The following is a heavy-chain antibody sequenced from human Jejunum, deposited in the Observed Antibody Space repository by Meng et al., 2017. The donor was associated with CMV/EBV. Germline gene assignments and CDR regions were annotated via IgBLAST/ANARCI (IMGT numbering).Heavy chain of an antibody. Sequence: SRDTLINYPMHWVRQAPGKGLGWVASLSNDGSTKYLADSVRGQFSMSRDISKNTVYLHMNNLRGEDTAVYYCAREKRFTNYFDSWGRGTLVTVSS. V-gene: IGHV3-30-3*01. CDR2: LSNDGSTK. CDR3: AREKRFTNYFDS. J-gene: IGHJ4*02. CDR1: RDTLINYP.